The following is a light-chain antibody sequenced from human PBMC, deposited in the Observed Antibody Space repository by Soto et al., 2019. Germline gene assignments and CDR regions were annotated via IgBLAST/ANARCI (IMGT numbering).Light chain of an antibody. V-gene: IGKV3-11*01. Sequence: EIVLTQSPATLSLSPGGRATLSCRASQSVSTSLAWYQQKAGQAPRLLIYDASDRATGIPGRFSGSGSGTDFTLTISSLEPEDFAVYYCQQHSNWPPITFGQGTRLEI. CDR3: QQHSNWPPIT. CDR2: DAS. CDR1: QSVSTS. J-gene: IGKJ5*01.